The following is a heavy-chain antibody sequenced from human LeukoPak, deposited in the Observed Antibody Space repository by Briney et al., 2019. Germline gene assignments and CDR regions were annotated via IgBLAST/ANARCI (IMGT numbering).Heavy chain of an antibody. CDR2: INAGNGNT. CDR1: GYTFTSYA. D-gene: IGHD1-26*01. CDR3: AREGLWERVPLRDYYMDV. J-gene: IGHJ6*03. V-gene: IGHV1-3*03. Sequence: ASVKVSCKASGYTFTSYAMHWVRQAPGQRLEWMGWINAGNGNTKYSQEFQGRVTITRDTSASTAYMELSSLRSEDMAVYYCAREGLWERVPLRDYYMDVWGKGTTVTISS.